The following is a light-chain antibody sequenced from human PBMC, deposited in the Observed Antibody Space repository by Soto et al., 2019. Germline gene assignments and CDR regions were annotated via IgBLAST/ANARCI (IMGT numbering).Light chain of an antibody. V-gene: IGLV2-23*02. CDR3: CSYAGSSTFYV. CDR1: SSVVGSYNL. Sequence: QSALTQPASVSGSPGQSITISCTGTSSVVGSYNLVSWYQQHPGKAPKLMIYEVSKRPSGVSNRFSGSKSGNTASLTISGLQAEDEADYYCCSYAGSSTFYVFGTGTKVTVL. J-gene: IGLJ1*01. CDR2: EVS.